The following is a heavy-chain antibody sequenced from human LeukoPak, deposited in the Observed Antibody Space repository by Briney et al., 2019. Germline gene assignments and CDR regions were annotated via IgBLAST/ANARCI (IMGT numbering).Heavy chain of an antibody. J-gene: IGHJ4*02. CDR3: VRDSIAAVDY. D-gene: IGHD6-13*01. CDR1: GGSISSSSYY. CDR2: IYYSGST. Sequence: SETLSLTCTVSGGSISSSSYYWGWIRQPPGKGLEWIGSIYYSGSTYYNPSLKSRVTISVDTSKNRFSLKLSSVTAADTAVYYCVRDSIAAVDYWGQGTLVTVSS. V-gene: IGHV4-39*02.